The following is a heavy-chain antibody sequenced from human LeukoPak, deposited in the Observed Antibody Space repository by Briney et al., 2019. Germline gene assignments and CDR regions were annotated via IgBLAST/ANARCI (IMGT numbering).Heavy chain of an antibody. V-gene: IGHV4-4*02. CDR1: GFTFGRYM. CDR2: VHLSGAS. D-gene: IGHD1-26*01. CDR3: TRESGAFSPFGF. Sequence: GSLRLSCAASGFTFGRYMMPWVRQTPGGGLEWLGEVHLSGASNYNPSLKSRVNMSIDKSKNQLSLELTSVTAADTAIYYCTRESGAFSPFGFWGQGTLVTVSS. J-gene: IGHJ4*02.